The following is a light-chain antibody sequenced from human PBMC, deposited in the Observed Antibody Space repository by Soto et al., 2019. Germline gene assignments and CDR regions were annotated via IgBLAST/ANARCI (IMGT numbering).Light chain of an antibody. V-gene: IGKV3-20*01. Sequence: EIVLTQSPGTLSLSPGDRATLSCRASQSVSTNYLAWYQQNLGQAPRLLIYGASSRATGIPDRFSGNGSGPDFTLTISRLEPEDFTVFSCHQYGSTPFTFGPGTKVDIK. CDR1: QSVSTNY. CDR2: GAS. CDR3: HQYGSTPFT. J-gene: IGKJ3*01.